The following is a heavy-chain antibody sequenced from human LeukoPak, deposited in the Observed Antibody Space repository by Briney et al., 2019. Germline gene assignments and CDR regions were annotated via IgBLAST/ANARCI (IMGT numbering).Heavy chain of an antibody. J-gene: IGHJ4*02. Sequence: PGGSLRLSCAASGFTFSSYWMSWVRQAPGKGLEWVSAISSGGHTTYYADSVKGRFTISRDNYNNTLYLEMNSLRCEDTAVYYCARDMAPTWDPDCSVFHYWGQGTLVSVSS. CDR2: ISSGGHTT. CDR1: GFTFSSYW. D-gene: IGHD1-26*01. CDR3: ARDMAPTWDPDCSVFHY. V-gene: IGHV3-23*01.